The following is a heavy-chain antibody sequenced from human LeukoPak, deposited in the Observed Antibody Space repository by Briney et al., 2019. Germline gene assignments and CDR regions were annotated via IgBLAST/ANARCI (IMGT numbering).Heavy chain of an antibody. V-gene: IGHV4-39*01. CDR3: ARRAAKGGYYFDY. CDR2: IYYSGST. Sequence: SETLSLTCTVSGGSISSSSYYWGWIRQPPGKGLEWIGSIYYSGSTYYNPSLKSRVTISVDTSKNQFSLKPSSVTAADTAVYYCARRAAKGGYYFDYWGQGTLVTVSS. J-gene: IGHJ4*02. CDR1: GGSISSSSYY.